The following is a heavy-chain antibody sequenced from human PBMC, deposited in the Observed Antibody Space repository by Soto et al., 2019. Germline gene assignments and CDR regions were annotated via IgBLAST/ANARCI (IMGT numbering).Heavy chain of an antibody. CDR3: ANLIVFHSSYYHDY. V-gene: IGHV4-34*01. J-gene: IGHJ4*01. D-gene: IGHD1-26*01. CDR2: INHSGNT. CDR1: GVHLSGYY. Sequence: SGTLSYPCAFYGVHLSGYYWSWIRQSPGKGLEWIGEINHSGNTNYNPSLKSRVTMLVDTSKNQFSLSLSSVTAADTAVYYCANLIVFHSSYYHDYWGHGTLVTVSS.